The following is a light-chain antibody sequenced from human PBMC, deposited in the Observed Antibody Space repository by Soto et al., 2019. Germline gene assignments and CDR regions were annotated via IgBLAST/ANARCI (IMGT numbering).Light chain of an antibody. V-gene: IGKV1-39*01. J-gene: IGKJ1*01. CDR3: QQSYSTPWT. Sequence: IQMTQSRSYMFGSVGGRVTITCRASEGIRNDLGWYQQKPGKAPKLLIYAASSLQSGVPSRFSGSGSGTDFTLTISSLQPEDFAAYYCQQSYSTPWTFGQGTKVDTK. CDR2: AAS. CDR1: EGIRND.